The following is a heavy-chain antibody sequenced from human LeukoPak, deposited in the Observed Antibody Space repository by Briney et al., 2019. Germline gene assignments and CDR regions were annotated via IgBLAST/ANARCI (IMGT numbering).Heavy chain of an antibody. CDR1: GFTFSSYG. D-gene: IGHD5-24*01. V-gene: IGHV3-23*01. J-gene: IGHJ4*02. CDR3: ARDASRSYHRRDFDY. Sequence: PGGSLRLSCAASGFTFSSYGMSWVRQAPGKGLEWVSAISGSGGSTYYADSVKGRFTISRDNSKNTLYLQMNSLRAEDTAVYYCARDASRSYHRRDFDYWGQGTLVTVSS. CDR2: ISGSGGST.